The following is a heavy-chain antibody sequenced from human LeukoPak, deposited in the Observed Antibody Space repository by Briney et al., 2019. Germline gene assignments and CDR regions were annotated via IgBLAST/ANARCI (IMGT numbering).Heavy chain of an antibody. V-gene: IGHV3-23*01. CDR3: ANGATVTTGLDY. Sequence: GGSLRLSCAASGFTFSTYTMSWVRQAPGKGLDWVSSISGSGDRTHYADSVDGRFTISRDNSKNTVYLQMNSLRAEDTAVYYCANGATVTTGLDYWGQGTLVTVSS. J-gene: IGHJ4*02. CDR1: GFTFSTYT. D-gene: IGHD4-17*01. CDR2: ISGSGDRT.